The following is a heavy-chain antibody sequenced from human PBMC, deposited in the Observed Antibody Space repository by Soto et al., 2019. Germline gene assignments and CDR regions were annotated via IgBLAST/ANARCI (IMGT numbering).Heavy chain of an antibody. D-gene: IGHD3-22*01. CDR1: GGSVTLTSYY. Sequence: SETLSLTCSVSGGSVTLTSYYWGWIRQPPGKGLEWIGNVYYSGSTNYNPSLKSRVAISVDTSKNQFSLSLKSVAAADTAVYYCASDYSGYSADPEYYGVEVWGQGTTVTVSS. V-gene: IGHV4-39*01. CDR2: VYYSGST. CDR3: ASDYSGYSADPEYYGVEV. J-gene: IGHJ6*02.